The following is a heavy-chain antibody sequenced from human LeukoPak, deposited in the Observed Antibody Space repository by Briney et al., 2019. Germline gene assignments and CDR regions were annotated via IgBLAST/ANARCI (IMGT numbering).Heavy chain of an antibody. J-gene: IGHJ4*02. Sequence: PGGSLTLSCAPSGLTFSIYGMHWVRQAPGKGRGWVAFISYDGSNKYYADSVKGRFTISRDNSKNTLYLQMNSLRAEDTAVYYCAKEKVPAAGEGFDYWGQGTLVTASS. CDR1: GLTFSIYG. D-gene: IGHD2-2*01. V-gene: IGHV3-30*18. CDR2: ISYDGSNK. CDR3: AKEKVPAAGEGFDY.